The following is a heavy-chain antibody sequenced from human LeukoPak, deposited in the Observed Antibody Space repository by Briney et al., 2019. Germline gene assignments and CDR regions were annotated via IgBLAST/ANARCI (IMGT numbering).Heavy chain of an antibody. D-gene: IGHD3-22*01. Sequence: SETLSLTCSVSGGSITSYYWSWVRQPPGKGLECIGYIYYSGSCNSNPPLKSRVTISVDTSKNQFSLKMSSVTAADTAVYFCARGFADVSAYGYWGQGILVTVSS. V-gene: IGHV4-59*01. CDR1: GGSITSYY. CDR3: ARGFADVSAYGY. CDR2: IYYSGSC. J-gene: IGHJ4*02.